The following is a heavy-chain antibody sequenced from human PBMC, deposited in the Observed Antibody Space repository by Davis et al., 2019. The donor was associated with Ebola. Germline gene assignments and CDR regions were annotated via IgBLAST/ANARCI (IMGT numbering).Heavy chain of an antibody. CDR2: IGAYNGKT. Sequence: AASVKVSCKTFGYTFTSYGITWVRQAPGQGLEWMGWIGAYNGKTSYAQNFQDRVTMTTDTSTTTAYMELRSLTSDDTAVYYCARGNYYGSGAFDYWGQGTLVTVSS. CDR3: ARGNYYGSGAFDY. J-gene: IGHJ4*02. CDR1: GYTFTSYG. V-gene: IGHV1-18*01. D-gene: IGHD3-10*01.